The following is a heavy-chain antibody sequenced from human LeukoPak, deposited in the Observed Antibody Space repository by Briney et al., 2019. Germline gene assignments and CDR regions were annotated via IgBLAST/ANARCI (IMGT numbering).Heavy chain of an antibody. Sequence: SETLSLTCTVSGGSASTYYWNWIRQPPRKGLEWLGYIYYSGSTNYNPSLKSRLTISVDTSNTQFSLKLSSVTAADTAVYYCASTSGYCSGGNCYSAFDYWGQGTLVTVSS. CDR2: IYYSGST. J-gene: IGHJ4*02. CDR1: GGSASTYY. V-gene: IGHV4-59*02. CDR3: ASTSGYCSGGNCYSAFDY. D-gene: IGHD2-15*01.